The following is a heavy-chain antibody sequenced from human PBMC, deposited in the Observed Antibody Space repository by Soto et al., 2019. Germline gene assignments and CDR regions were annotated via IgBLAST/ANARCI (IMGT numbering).Heavy chain of an antibody. J-gene: IGHJ5*02. CDR3: ARGGTYYYGSGRGFDP. Sequence: ASETLSLTCAVYGGSFSGYYWSWIRQPPGKGLEWIGEINHSGSTNYNPSLKSRVTISVDTSKNQFSLKLSSVTAADTAVYYCARGGTYYYGSGRGFDPWGQGTLVTVSS. D-gene: IGHD3-10*01. CDR1: GGSFSGYY. V-gene: IGHV4-34*01. CDR2: INHSGST.